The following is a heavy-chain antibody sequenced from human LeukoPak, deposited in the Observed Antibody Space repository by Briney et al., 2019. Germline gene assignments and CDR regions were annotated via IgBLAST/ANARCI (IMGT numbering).Heavy chain of an antibody. CDR2: IKEDGSLK. CDR1: GFDFSNFW. CDR3: VRDWAPASMQAAPFDC. Sequence: GGSLRLSCAASGFDFSNFWMSWVRRAPGKGPEWVANIKEDGSLKNYVDSVDGRFTVSRDNAKNTLYLQMNSLRLEDTAVYYCVRDWAPASMQAAPFDCWGQGTLVTVSS. J-gene: IGHJ4*02. D-gene: IGHD2/OR15-2a*01. V-gene: IGHV3-7*01.